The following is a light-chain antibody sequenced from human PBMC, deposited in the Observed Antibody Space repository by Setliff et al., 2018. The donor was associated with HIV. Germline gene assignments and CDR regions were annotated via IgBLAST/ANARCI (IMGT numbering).Light chain of an antibody. Sequence: QSVLTQPASVSGSPGRSITISCTGTSSDVGGYNYVSWYQQHPGKAPKLMIYDVSNRPSGVSNRFSGSKSGNTASLTISGLQAEDEADYYCSSYTSSSTYVFG. CDR2: DVS. CDR1: SSDVGGYNY. V-gene: IGLV2-14*03. J-gene: IGLJ1*01. CDR3: SSYTSSSTYV.